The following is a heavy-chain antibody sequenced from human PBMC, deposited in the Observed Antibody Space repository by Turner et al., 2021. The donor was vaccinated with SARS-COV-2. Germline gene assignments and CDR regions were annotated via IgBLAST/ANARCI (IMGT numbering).Heavy chain of an antibody. CDR2: INPNSGGS. V-gene: IGHV1-2*02. Sequence: QVQLVQSGAEVKKPGASVKVSCKASGYTFTGYYMLWVRQAPGQGLEWMGWINPNSGGSNYAQRFQGSVTMTRDTSISTAYMELSRLRSDDTAVYYCAREPFTYYYDSSGNWFDPWGQGTLVTVSS. D-gene: IGHD3-22*01. CDR3: AREPFTYYYDSSGNWFDP. CDR1: GYTFTGYY. J-gene: IGHJ5*02.